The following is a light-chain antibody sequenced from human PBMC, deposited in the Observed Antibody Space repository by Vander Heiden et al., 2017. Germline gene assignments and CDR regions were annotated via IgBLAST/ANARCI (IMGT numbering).Light chain of an antibody. CDR3: QSYDSSLSGWV. V-gene: IGLV1-40*01. CDR2: GNS. Sequence: QSALTQPPPVSGAPGQRVTISNIGAGYDVHWYQQLPGTAPKLLIYGNSNRPSGVPDRFSGSKSGTSASLAITGLQAEDEADYYCQSYDSSLSGWVFGGGTKLTVL. J-gene: IGLJ3*02. CDR1: IGAGYD.